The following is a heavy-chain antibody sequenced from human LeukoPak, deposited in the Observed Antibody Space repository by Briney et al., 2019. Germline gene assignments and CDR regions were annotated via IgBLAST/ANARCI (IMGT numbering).Heavy chain of an antibody. V-gene: IGHV3-66*01. J-gene: IGHJ4*02. CDR2: IYSGGST. CDR1: GFTVSSNY. Sequence: GGSLRLSCAASGFTVSSNYMSWVRQAPGKGLEWVSVIYSGGSTYYADSVKGRFTISRDNSKNTLYLQMNSLRAEDTAVYYCARIVAAAATDYWGQGTLVTVSS. CDR3: ARIVAAAATDY. D-gene: IGHD6-13*01.